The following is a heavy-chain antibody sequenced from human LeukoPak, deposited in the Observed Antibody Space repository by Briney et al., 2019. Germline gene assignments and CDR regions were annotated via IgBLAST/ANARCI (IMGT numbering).Heavy chain of an antibody. D-gene: IGHD3-10*01. V-gene: IGHV1-2*02. CDR1: GYIFADYW. J-gene: IGHJ4*02. CDR3: ARVGAPGGLRPYHYYY. Sequence: ASVKVSCKASGYIFADYWVHWVRQAPGRGLECMGWIDPASGTTNEPQKFKGRITVTRDTSASTVSMDLTGLTTDDTAVYYCARVGAPGGLRPYHYYYWGQGTLVTVSS. CDR2: IDPASGTT.